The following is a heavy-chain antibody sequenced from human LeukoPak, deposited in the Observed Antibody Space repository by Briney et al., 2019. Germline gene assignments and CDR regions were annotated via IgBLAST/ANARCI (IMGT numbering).Heavy chain of an antibody. CDR2: IIGGAGST. CDR3: AHGTMYQLDS. D-gene: IGHD2-2*01. V-gene: IGHV3-23*01. Sequence: GGSLRLSCAVSGFTFSNNYMNWVRQAPGKGLEWVSGIIGGAGSTYYADSVRGRFTISGDNSKSTLYLQMNSLRADDTAVYYCAHGTMYQLDSWGQGTLVTVSS. J-gene: IGHJ4*02. CDR1: GFTFSNNY.